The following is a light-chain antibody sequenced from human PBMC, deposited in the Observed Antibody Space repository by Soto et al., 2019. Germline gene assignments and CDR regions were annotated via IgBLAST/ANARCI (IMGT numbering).Light chain of an antibody. V-gene: IGKV1-39*01. Sequence: DIQMTQSPSSLSASVGDRVTITCRTSQSITNFLNWYQQKSGKAPKLLIFAGNTLQSGVPSRFSGGGSGREFTLTITGLQREDSATYYCQQSYSDPYTFGQGTKLEVK. CDR3: QQSYSDPYT. CDR1: QSITNF. J-gene: IGKJ2*01. CDR2: AGN.